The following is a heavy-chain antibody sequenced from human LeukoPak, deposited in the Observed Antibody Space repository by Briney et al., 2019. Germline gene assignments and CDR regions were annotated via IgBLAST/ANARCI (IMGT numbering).Heavy chain of an antibody. CDR2: ISGSGGST. CDR3: ARDYGSGSYTDY. D-gene: IGHD3-10*01. CDR1: GFTFSSYA. J-gene: IGHJ4*02. V-gene: IGHV3-23*01. Sequence: GGSLRLSCAASGFTFSSYAMSWVRQAPGKGLEWVSAISGSGGSTYYADSVKGRFTISRDNSKNTLYLQMNSLRAEDTAIYYCARDYGSGSYTDYWGQGTLVTVSS.